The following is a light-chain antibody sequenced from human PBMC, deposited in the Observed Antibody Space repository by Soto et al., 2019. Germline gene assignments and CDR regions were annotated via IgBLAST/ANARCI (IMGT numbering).Light chain of an antibody. J-gene: IGKJ5*01. CDR2: GAS. Sequence: LTQSPSSLSASVGDRVTITCRASQSIRTDLAWYQQKSGQAPRVLIYGASSRATGIPDRFSGCGSGTDFTLTISRLEPEDFAVYYCQQYGSSPPITFGQGTRLEIK. CDR1: QSIRTD. V-gene: IGKV3-20*01. CDR3: QQYGSSPPIT.